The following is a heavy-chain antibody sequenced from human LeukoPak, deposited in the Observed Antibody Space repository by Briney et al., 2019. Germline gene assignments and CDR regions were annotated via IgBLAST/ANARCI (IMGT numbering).Heavy chain of an antibody. Sequence: GGSLRLSCAASGFTFSSYSMNWVRQAPGKRLEWVSSISSSSSYIYYADSVKGRFTISRDNAKNSLYLQMNSLRAEDTAVYYCARDPTPTYDILTGYNYYYYMDVWGKGTTVTVSS. CDR2: ISSSSSYI. V-gene: IGHV3-21*01. CDR3: ARDPTPTYDILTGYNYYYYMDV. CDR1: GFTFSSYS. J-gene: IGHJ6*03. D-gene: IGHD3-9*01.